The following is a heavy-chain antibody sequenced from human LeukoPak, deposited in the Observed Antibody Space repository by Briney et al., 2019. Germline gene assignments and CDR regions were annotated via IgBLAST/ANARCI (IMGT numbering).Heavy chain of an antibody. Sequence: ASVKVSCKASGYIFTSYDINWVRQATGQGLEWMGWMNPKSGNTAYAQKFQGRVTMTRNISLSTAYMELASLTSEDTAVYYCARGGYCSGGSCYLDYWGQGTLVTVSS. V-gene: IGHV1-8*01. CDR3: ARGGYCSGGSCYLDY. CDR2: MNPKSGNT. J-gene: IGHJ4*02. CDR1: GYIFTSYD. D-gene: IGHD2-15*01.